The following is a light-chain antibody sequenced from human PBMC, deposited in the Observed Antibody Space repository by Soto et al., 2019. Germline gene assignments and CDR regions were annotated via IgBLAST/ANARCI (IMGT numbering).Light chain of an antibody. J-gene: IGKJ1*01. Sequence: EIMLTQSPGTLSLSPGERATLSCRASQRVSSSFLAWYQQKPGQAPRLLIYGASSRATGIPDRFSGSGSGTDFTLTSSRLEPEEFAMSLCQHYGTSFWTFGQGTKVEIK. V-gene: IGKV3-20*01. CDR1: QRVSSSF. CDR3: QHYGTSFWT. CDR2: GAS.